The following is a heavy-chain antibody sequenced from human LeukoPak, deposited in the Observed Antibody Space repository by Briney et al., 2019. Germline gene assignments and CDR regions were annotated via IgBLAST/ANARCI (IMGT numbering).Heavy chain of an antibody. D-gene: IGHD3-22*01. V-gene: IGHV3-30*02. J-gene: IGHJ3*02. CDR1: GFTFSSYG. CDR2: IRYDGSNK. CDR3: ASGPDYYDSSGYKEKYAFDI. Sequence: PGGSLRLSCAASGFTFSSYGMHWVRQAPGKGLERVAFIRYDGSNKYYADSVKGRFTISRDNSKNTLYLQMNSLRAEDTAVYYCASGPDYYDSSGYKEKYAFDIWGQGTMVTVSS.